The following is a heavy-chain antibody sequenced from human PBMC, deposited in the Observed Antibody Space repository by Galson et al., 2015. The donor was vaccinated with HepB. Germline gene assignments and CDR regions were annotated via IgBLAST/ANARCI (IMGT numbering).Heavy chain of an antibody. J-gene: IGHJ4*02. CDR1: GFTFSSNW. D-gene: IGHD4-17*01. V-gene: IGHV3-74*01. CDR2: ISSDGSRT. Sequence: SLRLSCAASGFTFSSNWMHWVRQAPGKGLVWVSRISSDGSRTNYADSVKGRFTISRDNAKNTLYLQMNSLRAEDTAFYYCASASSPYGGRYWGLGTLVTVSS. CDR3: ASASSPYGGRY.